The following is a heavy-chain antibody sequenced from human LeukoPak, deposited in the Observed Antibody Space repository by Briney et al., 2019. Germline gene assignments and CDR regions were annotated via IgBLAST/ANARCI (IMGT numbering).Heavy chain of an antibody. V-gene: IGHV1-18*01. CDR1: GYTFTSYG. Sequence: ASVKVSCKASGYTFTSYGISWVRQAPGQGLEWMGWISAYSGDTNYAQKFQGRATMTTDTSTSTAYMELRSLSSDDTAVYYCARDPDILTGNNWFDPWGQGTLVTVSS. J-gene: IGHJ5*02. D-gene: IGHD3-9*01. CDR3: ARDPDILTGNNWFDP. CDR2: ISAYSGDT.